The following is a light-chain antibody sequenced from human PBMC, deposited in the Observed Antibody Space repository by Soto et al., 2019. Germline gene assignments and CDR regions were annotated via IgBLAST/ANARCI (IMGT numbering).Light chain of an antibody. J-gene: IGLJ1*01. CDR2: EVN. Sequence: QSVLTQPPSASGSPGQSVTISCTGTSSDVGGYDYVSWYQQLPGKAPKLVIYEVNKRPSGVPERFSGSKSGNTASLTISGLQAEDEAEYYCSSYTNINTRACVFGTGTKVTVL. CDR3: SSYTNINTRACV. CDR1: SSDVGGYDY. V-gene: IGLV2-8*01.